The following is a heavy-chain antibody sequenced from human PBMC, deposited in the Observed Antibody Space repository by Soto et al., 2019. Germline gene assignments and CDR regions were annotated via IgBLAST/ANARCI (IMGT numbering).Heavy chain of an antibody. CDR1: GFTFSSYA. CDR3: ARDRLGATSALDI. V-gene: IGHV3-30-3*01. J-gene: IGHJ3*02. D-gene: IGHD1-26*01. CDR2: ISYDGSNK. Sequence: QVQLVESGGGVVQPGRSLRLSCAASGFTFSSYAMHWVRQAPGKGLEWVAVISYDGSNKYYADSVKGRFTISRDNSKNTQYQQMNSLRAEDAAVYYCARDRLGATSALDIWGQGPMVTVSS.